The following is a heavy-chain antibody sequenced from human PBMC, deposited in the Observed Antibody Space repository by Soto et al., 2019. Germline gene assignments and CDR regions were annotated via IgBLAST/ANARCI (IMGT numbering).Heavy chain of an antibody. J-gene: IGHJ6*02. CDR3: ARPSRGDFWSGYQPPKYYYYGMDV. CDR2: IYPIDSDT. CDR1: GYSFTSYW. Sequence: GESLKISCXGSGYSFTSYWIGWVRQMPGKGLEWMGIIYPIDSDTRYSPSFQGQVTISVDKSISTAYLQWSSLKASDTAMYYCARPSRGDFWSGYQPPKYYYYGMDVWGQGTTVTVS. V-gene: IGHV5-51*01. D-gene: IGHD3-3*01.